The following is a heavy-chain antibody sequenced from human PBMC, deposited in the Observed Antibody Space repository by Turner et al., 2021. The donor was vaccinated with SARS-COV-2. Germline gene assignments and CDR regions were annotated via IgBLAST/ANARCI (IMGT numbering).Heavy chain of an antibody. Sequence: QLQLQESGPGLVKPSETLSLTCTVSGGSISSSSYYWGWIRQPPGKGLEWIGSIYYSGSTYYNPSLKSRVTISVDTSKNQFSLKLSSVTAADTAVYYCAGEEVVFRASHTLYYYGMDVWGQGTTFTVSS. CDR2: IYYSGST. CDR1: GGSISSSSYY. V-gene: IGHV4-39*01. D-gene: IGHD3-22*01. CDR3: AGEEVVFRASHTLYYYGMDV. J-gene: IGHJ6*02.